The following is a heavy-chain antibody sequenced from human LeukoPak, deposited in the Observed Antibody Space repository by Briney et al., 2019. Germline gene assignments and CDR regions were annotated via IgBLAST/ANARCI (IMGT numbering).Heavy chain of an antibody. CDR3: ARGRAVVAASDNWFDP. J-gene: IGHJ5*02. CDR1: GFTLSGYS. Sequence: GGSLRLPCAASGFTLSGYSRTWVPRARGKGVEWVSSISTSSSYIYYADSVKGRFTISRDNAKKSLYLQMNSLRAEDTAVYYCARGRAVVAASDNWFDPWGQGTLVTVSS. V-gene: IGHV3-21*01. D-gene: IGHD2-15*01. CDR2: ISTSSSYI.